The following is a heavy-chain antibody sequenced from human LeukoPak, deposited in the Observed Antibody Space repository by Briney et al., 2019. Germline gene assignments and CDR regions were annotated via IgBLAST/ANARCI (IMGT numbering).Heavy chain of an antibody. CDR1: GGSISSSSYY. CDR3: ARGDLGYCSGGSCYWHN. Sequence: SKTLSLTCTVSGGSISSSSYYWGWIRQSPGKGLEWIGSIYYSGYTYYNPSLKSRVTISVDTSKNEFSLKLSSVTAADTAVYYCARGDLGYCSGGSCYWHNWGQGTLVTVSS. D-gene: IGHD2-15*01. J-gene: IGHJ4*02. CDR2: IYYSGYT. V-gene: IGHV4-39*07.